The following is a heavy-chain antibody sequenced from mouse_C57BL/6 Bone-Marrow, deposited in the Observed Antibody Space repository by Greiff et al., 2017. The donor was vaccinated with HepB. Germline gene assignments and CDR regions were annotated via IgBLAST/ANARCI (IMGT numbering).Heavy chain of an antibody. CDR1: EYEFPSHD. Sequence: EVMLVESGGGLVQPGESLKLSCEANEYEFPSHDMSWVRKTPEKRLELVAAINSDGGSNYYPDTMERRFIISRDTTKKTLYLQMSSLRSEDKALYYCARGYYGYWYFDVWGTGTTVTVSS. D-gene: IGHD1-1*01. CDR2: INSDGGSN. J-gene: IGHJ1*03. CDR3: ARGYYGYWYFDV. V-gene: IGHV5-2*01.